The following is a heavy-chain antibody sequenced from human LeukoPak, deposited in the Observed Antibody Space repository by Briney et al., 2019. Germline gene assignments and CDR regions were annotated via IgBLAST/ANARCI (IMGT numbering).Heavy chain of an antibody. D-gene: IGHD6-13*01. CDR3: ARRVFQQQLAFDY. Sequence: GGSRRLSCAAAGFTLSSFWMSWVRQLPGKGREWAGNIKTVVTENYYGNSVKGRFTISRYNGKNSLYLQMNSLRAEDTAVYYCARRVFQQQLAFDYWGQGTLVTVSS. CDR2: IKTVVTEN. CDR1: GFTLSSFW. V-gene: IGHV3-7*01. J-gene: IGHJ4*02.